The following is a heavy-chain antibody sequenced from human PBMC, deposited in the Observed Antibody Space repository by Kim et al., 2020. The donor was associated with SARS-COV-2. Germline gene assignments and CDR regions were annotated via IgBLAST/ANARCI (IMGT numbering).Heavy chain of an antibody. CDR1: GFTFSSYE. CDR3: ATERLYDFWSGYYA. CDR2: ISSSGSTI. D-gene: IGHD3-3*01. Sequence: GGSLRLSCAASGFTFSSYEMNWVRQAPGKGLEWVSYISSSGSTIYYADSVKGRFTISTDNAKNSLYLQMNSLRAEDTAVYYCATERLYDFWSGYYAWGQGTLVTVSS. J-gene: IGHJ5*02. V-gene: IGHV3-48*03.